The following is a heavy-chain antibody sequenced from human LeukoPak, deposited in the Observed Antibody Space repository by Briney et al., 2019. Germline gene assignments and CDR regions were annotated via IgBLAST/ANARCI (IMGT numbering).Heavy chain of an antibody. CDR3: ARAYSSSWSYYYYYXDV. V-gene: IGHV1-2*02. CDR2: INPNSGGT. CDR1: GYTFTGYY. Sequence: GASVKVSCKASGYTFTGYYMHWVRQAPGQGLEWMGWINPNSGGTNYAQKFQGRVTMTRDTSISTTYMELSRLRSDDTAVYYCARAYSSSWSYYYYYXDVWXKGTTXTIS. D-gene: IGHD6-13*01. J-gene: IGHJ6*03.